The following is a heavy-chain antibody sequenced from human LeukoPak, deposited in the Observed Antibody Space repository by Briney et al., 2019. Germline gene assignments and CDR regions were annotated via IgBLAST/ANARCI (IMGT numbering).Heavy chain of an antibody. J-gene: IGHJ4*02. V-gene: IGHV3-30*02. CDR2: IRYDGSNK. Sequence: GGSLRLSCAASGFTFSSYGMHWVRQAPGKGLEWVAFIRYDGSNKYYADSVKGRFTISRDNSKNTLYLQMNSLRAEDTAVYYCARDPGSHYDSSGYYITGYYFDYWGQGTLVTVSS. D-gene: IGHD3-22*01. CDR1: GFTFSSYG. CDR3: ARDPGSHYDSSGYYITGYYFDY.